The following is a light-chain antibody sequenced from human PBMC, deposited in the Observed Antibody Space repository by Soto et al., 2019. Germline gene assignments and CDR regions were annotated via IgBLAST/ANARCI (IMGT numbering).Light chain of an antibody. CDR1: QSFGGSY. CDR3: LQYGNSPVT. Sequence: EIVLTQSPGTLSLSPGERVTISCRASQSFGGSYLAWYQQKPGQAPRLLIYGASSRATGIPYRFSGSGSGTDFTLSISRLEPEDFAVYYCLQYGNSPVTFGGGTKVEIK. CDR2: GAS. J-gene: IGKJ4*01. V-gene: IGKV3-20*01.